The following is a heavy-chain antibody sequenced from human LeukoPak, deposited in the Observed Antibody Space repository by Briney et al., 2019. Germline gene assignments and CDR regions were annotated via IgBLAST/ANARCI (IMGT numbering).Heavy chain of an antibody. CDR3: ARVGCSGGSCYHDAFDI. CDR2: LSSRSSYI. CDR1: GFTFSSYS. Sequence: GGSLRLSCAASGFTFSSYSMNWVRQAPGNGLEWVSSLSSRSSYIYYADSVKGRFTISRENAKNSLYLKMNSLRAEDTAVYYCARVGCSGGSCYHDAFDIWGQGTMVTVSS. J-gene: IGHJ3*02. V-gene: IGHV3-21*01. D-gene: IGHD2-15*01.